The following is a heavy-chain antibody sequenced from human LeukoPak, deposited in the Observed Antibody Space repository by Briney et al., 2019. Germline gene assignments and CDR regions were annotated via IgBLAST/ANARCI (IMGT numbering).Heavy chain of an antibody. Sequence: GASVKVSCKVSGYTFIDYYMHWIRQAPGQGPGYMGWINPKSGGTNYAQKFVGRVTMSRDTSISTAYMEVSRLRSDDTAVYYCARDEHTAMATFRLDVWGQGTTVTVSS. CDR1: GYTFIDYY. CDR3: ARDEHTAMATFRLDV. J-gene: IGHJ6*02. V-gene: IGHV1-2*02. CDR2: INPKSGGT. D-gene: IGHD5-12*01.